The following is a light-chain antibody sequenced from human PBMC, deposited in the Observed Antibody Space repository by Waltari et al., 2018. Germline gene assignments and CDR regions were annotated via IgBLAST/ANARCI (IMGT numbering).Light chain of an antibody. CDR2: GAS. CDR3: QQYYSAPPT. Sequence: EIVLTQSPGTLSLSPGERATLSCRASQSVDSTYLAWYQQKPGQAPRLLISGASRRATGIPVRFSGSGSGTDFTLTISSLQAEDVAVYYCQQYYSAPPTFGQGTKVEIK. V-gene: IGKV3-20*01. J-gene: IGKJ1*01. CDR1: QSVDSTY.